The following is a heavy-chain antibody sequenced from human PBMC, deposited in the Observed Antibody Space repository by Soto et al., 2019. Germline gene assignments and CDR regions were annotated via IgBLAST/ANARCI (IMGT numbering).Heavy chain of an antibody. CDR3: SRKSITMVRGVTPSAFDI. V-gene: IGHV3-11*01. CDR2: ISSSGSTI. D-gene: IGHD3-10*01. CDR1: GFTFSDYY. Sequence: GGSLRLSCAASGFTFSDYYMSWIRQAPGKGLEWVSYISSSGSTIYYADSVKGRFTISRDNAKNSLYLQMNSLRAEDTAVYYCSRKSITMVRGVTPSAFDIWGQGTMVTVSS. J-gene: IGHJ3*02.